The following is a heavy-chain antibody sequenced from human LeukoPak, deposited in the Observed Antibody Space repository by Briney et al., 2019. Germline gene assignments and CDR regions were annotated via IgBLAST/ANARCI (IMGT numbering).Heavy chain of an antibody. CDR3: VRAGRIAVAGHNWFDP. D-gene: IGHD6-19*01. CDR1: GFTFSSYW. CDR2: ISSDASST. J-gene: IGHJ5*02. V-gene: IGHV3-74*03. Sequence: GGSLRLSCAASGFTFSSYWMHWVRQTPGKGLVWVSRISSDASSTTYGDSVKGRFTISRDNAKNTVYLQMNSLRAEDTAVYYCVRAGRIAVAGHNWFDPWGQGTLVTVSS.